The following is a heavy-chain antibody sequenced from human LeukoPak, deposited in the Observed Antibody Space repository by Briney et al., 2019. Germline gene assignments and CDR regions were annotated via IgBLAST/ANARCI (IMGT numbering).Heavy chain of an antibody. V-gene: IGHV3-11*01. Sequence: GGSLRLSCAASGFTFSDYYTSWIRQAPGKGLEWVSYISSSGSTIYYADSVKGRFTISRDNAKNSLYLQMNSLRAEDTAVYYCARDRIQLWWIDYWGQGTLVTVSS. CDR3: ARDRIQLWWIDY. CDR2: ISSSGSTI. D-gene: IGHD5-18*01. J-gene: IGHJ4*02. CDR1: GFTFSDYY.